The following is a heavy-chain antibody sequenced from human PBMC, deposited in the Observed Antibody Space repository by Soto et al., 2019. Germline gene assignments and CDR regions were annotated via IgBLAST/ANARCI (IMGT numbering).Heavy chain of an antibody. CDR1: GGTFSSYP. V-gene: IGHV1-69*06. J-gene: IGHJ4*02. Sequence: QVQLVQSGAEVKRPGSSVKVSCKASGGTFSSYPISWVRQAPGQGLEWMGGTNGNLGTGNYAQKSRGRLTITTDISTTTVYMELSSLTSEDTAVYYCARRDSHGYFRYFDNWGQGTLVTVSS. D-gene: IGHD4-17*01. CDR2: TNGNLGTG. CDR3: ARRDSHGYFRYFDN.